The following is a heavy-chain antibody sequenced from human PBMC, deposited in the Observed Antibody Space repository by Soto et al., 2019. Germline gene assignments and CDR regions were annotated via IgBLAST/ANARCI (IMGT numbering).Heavy chain of an antibody. CDR3: ARELQPYTYINYYYYGMAV. Sequence: ASVKVSCKASGYTFTSYAMNWVRQAPGQGLEWMGWINTNTGNPTYAQGFTGRFVFSLDTSVSTAYLQICSLKAEDTAVYYCARELQPYTYINYYYYGMAVWGQGTTVTVSS. CDR2: INTNTGNP. CDR1: GYTFTSYA. J-gene: IGHJ6*02. V-gene: IGHV7-4-1*01. D-gene: IGHD1-20*01.